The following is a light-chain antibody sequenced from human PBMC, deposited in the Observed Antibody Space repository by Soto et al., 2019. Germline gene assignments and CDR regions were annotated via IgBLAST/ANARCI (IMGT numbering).Light chain of an antibody. CDR1: SSDVGAYNY. CDR2: EVT. J-gene: IGLJ3*02. Sequence: QSALTQPPSASGSPGQSVTISCTGTSSDVGAYNYVSWYQQHAGKAPKLVIYEVTKRPSGVPDRFSGSKSANTASLTVSGLQAEDEADYCCRSFASSNTWVFGGGTKVTVL. V-gene: IGLV2-8*01. CDR3: RSFASSNTWV.